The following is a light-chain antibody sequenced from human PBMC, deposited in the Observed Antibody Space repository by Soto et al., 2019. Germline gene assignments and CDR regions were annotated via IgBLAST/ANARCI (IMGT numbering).Light chain of an antibody. J-gene: IGLJ1*01. CDR2: EVS. CDR1: SSDVGGYNY. Sequence: QSALTQPPSASGSPGQSVTISCTGTSSDVGGYNYVSWYQQHPGKAPKLMIYEVSKRPSGVPDRFSGSKSGNTASLTVSGLQNEDEADYYCSSYGGSSPFYVFGTGTKVTVL. CDR3: SSYGGSSPFYV. V-gene: IGLV2-8*01.